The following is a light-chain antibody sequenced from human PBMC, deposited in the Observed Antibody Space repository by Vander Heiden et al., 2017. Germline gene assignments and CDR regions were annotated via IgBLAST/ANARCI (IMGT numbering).Light chain of an antibody. CDR2: GAS. CDR1: QSVTSSY. CDR3: QQYCSSPRT. J-gene: IGKJ2*01. Sequence: EIVLTQSPGTLSLSPGERTTLSCRASQSVTSSYLAWYQQKPGQAPRPLIYGASSRATGIPDRFSGSGSGTDFTLTISRLEPEDFAVYYCQQYCSSPRTFDQGTKLGIK. V-gene: IGKV3-20*01.